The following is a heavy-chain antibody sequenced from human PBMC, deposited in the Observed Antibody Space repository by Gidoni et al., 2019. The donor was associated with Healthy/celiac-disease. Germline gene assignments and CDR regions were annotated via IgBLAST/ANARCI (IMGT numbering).Heavy chain of an antibody. CDR1: GFTFSSYA. CDR2: ISYDGSNK. D-gene: IGHD3-22*01. Sequence: QVQLVESGGGVVQPGRSLRLSCAASGFTFSSYAMHWVRQAPGKGLEWVAVISYDGSNKYYADSVKGRFTISRDNSKNTLYLQMNSLRAEDTAVYYCARVRREEDYYDSSGYSRGAFDIWGQGTMVTVSS. V-gene: IGHV3-30-3*01. CDR3: ARVRREEDYYDSSGYSRGAFDI. J-gene: IGHJ3*02.